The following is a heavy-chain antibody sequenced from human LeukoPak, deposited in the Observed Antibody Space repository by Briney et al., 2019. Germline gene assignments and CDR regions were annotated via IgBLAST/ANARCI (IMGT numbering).Heavy chain of an antibody. CDR1: GFTFSDYY. J-gene: IGHJ5*02. D-gene: IGHD2-2*01. CDR3: ARVRDVVVGAAAITRDNWFDP. CDR2: ISSSGSTI. V-gene: IGHV3-11*04. Sequence: GGSLRLSCAASGFTFSDYYMSWIRQAPGKGLEWVSYISSSGSTIYYSDSVKGRFTISRDNAKNSLYLQMNSLRAEDTAVYYCARVRDVVVGAAAITRDNWFDPWGQGTLVTVS.